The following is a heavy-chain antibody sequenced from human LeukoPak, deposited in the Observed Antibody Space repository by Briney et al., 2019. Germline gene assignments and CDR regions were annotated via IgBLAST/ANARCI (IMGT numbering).Heavy chain of an antibody. CDR2: INPNGDST. CDR3: ARAMRGTGGAFDI. D-gene: IGHD1-1*01. CDR1: GYTFTSYY. Sequence: ASVKVSCKASGYTFTSYYIHWVRQAPGQGLEWMGVINPNGDSTSYAQKFQGRVTMTRDTSTSTVYMELSSLRSEDTAVYYCARAMRGTGGAFDIWGQGTMVTVSS. V-gene: IGHV1-46*01. J-gene: IGHJ3*02.